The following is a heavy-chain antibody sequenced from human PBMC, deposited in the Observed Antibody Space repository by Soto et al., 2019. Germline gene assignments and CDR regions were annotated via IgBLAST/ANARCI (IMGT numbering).Heavy chain of an antibody. J-gene: IGHJ6*02. V-gene: IGHV4-31*03. CDR1: GGSISSGGYY. CDR3: AIDKYYYGSGHDGMYV. CDR2: IYYSGIT. Sequence: QVQLQESGPGLVKPSQTLSLTCTVSGGSISSGGYYWGWIRQHPGKGLEWIGYIYYSGITYYNPSLKSRVTLSVDTSKNQFALKLSSVTAADTAVYYWAIDKYYYGSGHDGMYVCGQGTTVTVSS. D-gene: IGHD3-10*01.